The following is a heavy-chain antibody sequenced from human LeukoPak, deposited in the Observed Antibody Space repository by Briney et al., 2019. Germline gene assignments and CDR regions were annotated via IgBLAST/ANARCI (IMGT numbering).Heavy chain of an antibody. CDR2: IYYSGST. J-gene: IGHJ4*02. V-gene: IGHV4-30-4*01. CDR1: GGSISSGDYY. D-gene: IGHD5-12*01. CDR3: ARVGVPQRGYSGYDPNNSFDY. Sequence: QASETLSLTCTVSGGSISSGDYYWSWIRQPPGKGLEWIGYIYYSGSTYYNPSLKSRVTISVDTSKNQFSLKLSSVTAADTAVYYCARVGVPQRGYSGYDPNNSFDYWGQGTLVTVSS.